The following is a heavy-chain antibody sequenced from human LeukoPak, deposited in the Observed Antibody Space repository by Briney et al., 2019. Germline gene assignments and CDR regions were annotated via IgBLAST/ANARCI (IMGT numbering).Heavy chain of an antibody. V-gene: IGHV3-30*02. CDR1: GFTFSSYG. J-gene: IGHJ4*02. D-gene: IGHD3-22*01. CDR2: IRYDGSNK. Sequence: GGSLRLSCAASGFTFSSYGMHWVRQAPGKGLEWVAFIRYDGSNKYYADSVKGRFTISRDNSKNTLYLQMNSLRAEDTAVYYCAKDVYYYDSSGYPDYWGQGTLVTVSS. CDR3: AKDVYYYDSSGYPDY.